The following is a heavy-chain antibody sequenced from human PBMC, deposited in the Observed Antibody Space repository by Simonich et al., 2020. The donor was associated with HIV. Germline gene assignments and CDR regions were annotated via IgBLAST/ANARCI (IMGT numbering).Heavy chain of an antibody. CDR1: GYTFTNYY. V-gene: IGHV1-46*01. CDR3: ALGGWEVLQTFDI. J-gene: IGHJ3*02. D-gene: IGHD1-26*01. Sequence: QVQLVQSGAEVKKPGAPVKVSCKASGYTFTNYYLHWVRQAPGQGLEGMGMNNPTGDSTIYAQKFQGRVTMTRDTSTSTVYMELSSLRSDDTAVYYCALGGWEVLQTFDIWGQGTMVTVSS. CDR2: NNPTGDST.